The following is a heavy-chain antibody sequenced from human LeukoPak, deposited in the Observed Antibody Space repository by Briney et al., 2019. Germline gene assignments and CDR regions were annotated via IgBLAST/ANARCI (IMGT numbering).Heavy chain of an antibody. Sequence: GGSLRLSCAASGFTFSSYAMSWVRQVPGKGLEWVSGISSSGFDTPYADSVKGRFTVSRDNSRNTLYLQMNSLRVEDTAIYYCARKDSGHNPFDFWGQGTLVTVSS. D-gene: IGHD1-14*01. V-gene: IGHV3-23*01. CDR3: ARKDSGHNPFDF. J-gene: IGHJ4*02. CDR2: ISSSGFDT. CDR1: GFTFSSYA.